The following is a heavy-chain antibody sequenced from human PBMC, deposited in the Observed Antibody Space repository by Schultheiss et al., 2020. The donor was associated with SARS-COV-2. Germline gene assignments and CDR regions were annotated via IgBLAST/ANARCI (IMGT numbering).Heavy chain of an antibody. J-gene: IGHJ4*02. V-gene: IGHV3-23*01. Sequence: GGSLRLSCAASGFTFSSYAMSWVRQAPGKGLEWVSAISGSGGSTYYADSVKGRFTISRDNAKNSLYLQMNSLRAEDTAVYYCAKDKHALTGTTVFDYWGQGTLVTVSS. CDR3: AKDKHALTGTTVFDY. CDR1: GFTFSSYA. D-gene: IGHD4-17*01. CDR2: ISGSGGST.